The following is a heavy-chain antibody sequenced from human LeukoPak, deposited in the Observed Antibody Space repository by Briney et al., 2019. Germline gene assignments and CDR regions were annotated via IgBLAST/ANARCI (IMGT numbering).Heavy chain of an antibody. CDR3: AKASRQSSGWYFDY. V-gene: IGHV3-23*01. CDR2: NTGSGGNT. J-gene: IGHJ4*02. Sequence: GSPRLSCAASGLSFSNYAKSWVRQDPGTGLGWVSANTGSGGNTSSADSVKGQFTISRDNSKSTLSLQMYSLRAEDTAVYYCAKASRQSSGWYFDYWGQGTLVTVSS. CDR1: GLSFSNYA. D-gene: IGHD6-25*01.